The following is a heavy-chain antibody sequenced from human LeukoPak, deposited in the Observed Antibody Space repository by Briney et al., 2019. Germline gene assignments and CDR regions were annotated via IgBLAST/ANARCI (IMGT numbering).Heavy chain of an antibody. CDR2: ISGSNGNT. CDR3: ARDRDRMVQGVTALFDY. V-gene: IGHV1-18*04. Sequence: ASVTVSFKTSGYTFTTYGISWVRQAPGQGLEWMGWISGSNGNTKYAQKVHGRVTMTTDTSTTTAYMEVRSLRSDDTAAYYCARDRDRMVQGVTALFDYWGQGTLVTVSS. CDR1: GYTFTTYG. D-gene: IGHD3-10*01. J-gene: IGHJ4*02.